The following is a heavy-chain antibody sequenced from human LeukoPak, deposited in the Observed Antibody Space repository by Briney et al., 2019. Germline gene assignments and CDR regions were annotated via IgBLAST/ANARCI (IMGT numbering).Heavy chain of an antibody. D-gene: IGHD5-12*01. CDR3: TAGTGHSDHDY. CDR2: VKSDTDGGTT. Sequence: PGGSLRLSCAASEFTFNNAWMSCVRQAPGKGRGWVGRVKSDTDGGTTDYAAPVKGRFPISRDDSKNMVYLQMNSLRTDDTAVYYCTAGTGHSDHDYWGQGTLVTVSS. CDR1: EFTFNNAW. J-gene: IGHJ4*02. V-gene: IGHV3-15*01.